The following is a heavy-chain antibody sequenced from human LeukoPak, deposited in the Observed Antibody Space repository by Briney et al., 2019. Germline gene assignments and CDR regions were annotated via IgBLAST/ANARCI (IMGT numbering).Heavy chain of an antibody. D-gene: IGHD3-10*01. CDR2: INHSGST. CDR1: GGSFSGYY. J-gene: IGHJ4*02. V-gene: IGHV4-34*01. CDR3: ARGGFDMTLLWFGESPGLDY. Sequence: PSETLSLTCAVYGGSFSGYYWSWIRQPPGKGLEWIGEINHSGSTNYNPSLKSRVTISVDTSKNQFSLKLSSVTAADTAVYYCARGGFDMTLLWFGESPGLDYWGQGTLVTVSS.